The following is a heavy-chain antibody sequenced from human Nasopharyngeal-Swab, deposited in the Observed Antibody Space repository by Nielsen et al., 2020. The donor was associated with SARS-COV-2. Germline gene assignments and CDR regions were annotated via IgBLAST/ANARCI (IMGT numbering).Heavy chain of an antibody. V-gene: IGHV3-23*01. D-gene: IGHD6-19*01. CDR2: ISGSGGST. Sequence: GESLKISCAASGFTFSSYAMSWVHQAPGKGLEWVSAISGSGGSTYYADSVKGRFTISRDNSKNTLYLQMNSLRAEDTAVYYCAKDLSSGSQSGYWGQGTLVTVSS. CDR3: AKDLSSGSQSGY. CDR1: GFTFSSYA. J-gene: IGHJ4*02.